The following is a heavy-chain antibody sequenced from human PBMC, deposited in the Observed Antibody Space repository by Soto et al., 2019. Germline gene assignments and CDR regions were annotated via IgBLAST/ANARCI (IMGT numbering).Heavy chain of an antibody. CDR3: ARDGGGVVGAFDI. CDR1: GFTFSSYA. J-gene: IGHJ3*02. Sequence: GGSLRLSCAASGFTFSSYAMHWVRQAPGKGLEWVAVISYDGSNKYYADSVKGRFTISRDNSKNTLYLQMNSLRAEDTAVYYCARDGGGVVGAFDIWGQGTMVTVSS. CDR2: ISYDGSNK. D-gene: IGHD3-3*01. V-gene: IGHV3-30-3*01.